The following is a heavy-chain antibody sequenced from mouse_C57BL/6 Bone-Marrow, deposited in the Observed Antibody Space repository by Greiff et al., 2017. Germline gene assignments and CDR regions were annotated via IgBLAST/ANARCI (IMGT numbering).Heavy chain of an antibody. J-gene: IGHJ3*01. CDR3: ARGSGYDWFAD. Sequence: QVQLKQSGPGLVQPSQSLSITCTVSGFSLTSYGVHWVRQSPGKGLEWLGVIWSGGSTDYNAAFISRLSISKDNSKSQVFFKRNSLQADDTAIYYCARGSGYDWFADWGPGNLVTVSA. D-gene: IGHD3-2*02. CDR1: GFSLTSYG. CDR2: IWSGGST. V-gene: IGHV2-2*01.